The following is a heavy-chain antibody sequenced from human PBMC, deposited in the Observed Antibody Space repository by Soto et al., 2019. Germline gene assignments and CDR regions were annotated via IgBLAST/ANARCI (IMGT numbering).Heavy chain of an antibody. CDR2: IYPGDSDT. CDR3: AGFAAAGYYGMDV. CDR1: GYSFTSYW. J-gene: IGHJ6*02. D-gene: IGHD6-13*01. V-gene: IGHV5-51*01. Sequence: PGESLKISCKGSGYSFTSYWIGWVRQMPGKGMEWMGIIYPGDSDTRYSPSFQGQVTISADKSISTAYLQWSSLKASDTAMYYCAGFAAAGYYGMDVWGQGTTVTVSS.